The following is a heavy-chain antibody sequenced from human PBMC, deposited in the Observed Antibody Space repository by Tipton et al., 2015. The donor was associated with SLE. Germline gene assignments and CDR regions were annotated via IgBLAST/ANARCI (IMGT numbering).Heavy chain of an antibody. J-gene: IGHJ5*02. CDR2: VFYTGRT. D-gene: IGHD2-21*01. CDR3: ARAKSAMGSYDT. CDR1: GDSLITYY. Sequence: TLSLTCIVSGDSLITYYWNWFRQSPGKRLEWIGYVFYTGRTNYNPSFKSRVTISVDTSNNQFPLRLDSVTDADTAIYFCARAKSAMGSYDTWGQGAQVTVSS. V-gene: IGHV4-59*01.